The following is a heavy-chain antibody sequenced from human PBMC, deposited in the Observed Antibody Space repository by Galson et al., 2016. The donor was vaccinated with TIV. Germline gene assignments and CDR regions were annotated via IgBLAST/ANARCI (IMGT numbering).Heavy chain of an antibody. CDR2: TYYRSKWYN. D-gene: IGHD6-13*01. V-gene: IGHV6-1*01. Sequence: CAISGDSVSSNSAAWNWIRQSPSRGLEWLGRTYYRSKWYNAYAASVKSRITINPYTSKNQFSLQLNSVTPEDTAVYYCARASSSWLITVHLDYWGQGTLVTVSS. CDR3: ARASSSWLITVHLDY. CDR1: GDSVSSNSAA. J-gene: IGHJ4*02.